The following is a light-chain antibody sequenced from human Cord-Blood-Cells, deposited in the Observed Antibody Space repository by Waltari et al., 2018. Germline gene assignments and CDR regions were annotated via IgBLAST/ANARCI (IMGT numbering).Light chain of an antibody. J-gene: IGKJ1*01. CDR2: AAS. Sequence: AIRLPHRPSSFSASTVARVTITCRASQGISSYLAWYQQKPGKAPKLLIYAASTLQSGVPSRFSGSGSGTDFTLTISCLQSEDFATYYCQQYYSYPWTFGQGTKVESK. CDR1: QGISSY. V-gene: IGKV1-8*01. CDR3: QQYYSYPWT.